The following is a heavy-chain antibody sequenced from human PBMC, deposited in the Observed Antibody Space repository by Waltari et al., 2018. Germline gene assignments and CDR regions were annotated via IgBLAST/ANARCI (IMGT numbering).Heavy chain of an antibody. CDR2: ISSDGTIT. V-gene: IGHV3-30*15. Sequence: QVQLVESGGGVVQPGRSLRLSCAASSFTFNSYAIHWVRQAPGKGLDWVAVISSDGTITYYAESVKGRFTISRDNFKNTLYLQMSSLRTEDTAVYYCAREIGSSGALNYWGQGTLVTVSS. CDR3: AREIGSSGALNY. CDR1: SFTFNSYA. J-gene: IGHJ4*02. D-gene: IGHD3-10*01.